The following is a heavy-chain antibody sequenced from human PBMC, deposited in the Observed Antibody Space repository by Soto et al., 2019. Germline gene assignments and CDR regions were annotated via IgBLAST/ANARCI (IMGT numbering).Heavy chain of an antibody. J-gene: IGHJ5*02. CDR3: ARGTAVTSNWFDP. CDR2: IYYSGTT. V-gene: IGHV4-31*03. Sequence: QVQLQESGPGLVKPSQTLSLTCTVSGGSISSGGYYWSRIRQNPGKGLEWIGYIYYSGTTYYNPSLKSRVIISVDTSKNQFSLKVSSVTAADTAVYYCARGTAVTSNWFDPWGQGTLVTVSS. D-gene: IGHD4-4*01. CDR1: GGSISSGGYY.